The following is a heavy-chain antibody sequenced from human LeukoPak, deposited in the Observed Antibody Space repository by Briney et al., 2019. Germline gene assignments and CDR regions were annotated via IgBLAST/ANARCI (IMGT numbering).Heavy chain of an antibody. Sequence: PGGSLRLSCAASGFTFSSYGMHWVRQAPGKGLEWVAVISYDGSNKYYADSVKGRFTISRDNSKNTLYLQMNSLRAEDTAVYYCARDHGYGADSDYWGQGTLVTVSS. CDR1: GFTFSSYG. CDR3: ARDHGYGADSDY. CDR2: ISYDGSNK. V-gene: IGHV3-30*03. D-gene: IGHD4-17*01. J-gene: IGHJ4*02.